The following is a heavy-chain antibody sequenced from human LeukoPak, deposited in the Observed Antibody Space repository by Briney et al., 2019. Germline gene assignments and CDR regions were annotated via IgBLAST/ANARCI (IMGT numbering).Heavy chain of an antibody. V-gene: IGHV3-23*01. D-gene: IGHD7-27*01. J-gene: IGHJ4*02. CDR3: AKVAILGYYFDY. CDR2: ISGSGSNT. CDR1: GFTFSRYA. Sequence: GSLRLSCAASGFTFSRYAMSWVRQAPGKGLEWVSSISGSGSNTYYADSVKGRFTISRDNSKDTLYLQMNSLRAEDTAVYYCAKVAILGYYFDYWGQGTLVTVSS.